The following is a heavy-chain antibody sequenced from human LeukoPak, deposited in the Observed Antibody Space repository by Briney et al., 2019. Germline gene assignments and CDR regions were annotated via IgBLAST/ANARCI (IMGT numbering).Heavy chain of an antibody. D-gene: IGHD3-3*01. CDR1: GFTFSSYG. CDR3: AKGHTYYDFWSGYYRPYYFDY. V-gene: IGHV3-30*18. J-gene: IGHJ4*02. CDR2: ISYDGSDK. Sequence: GGSLRLSCAASGFTFSSYGMHWVRQAPGKGLEWVAVISYDGSDKYFADSVKGRFTISRDNSKNTLYLQMNSLRAEDTAVYYCAKGHTYYDFWSGYYRPYYFDYWGQGTLVTVSS.